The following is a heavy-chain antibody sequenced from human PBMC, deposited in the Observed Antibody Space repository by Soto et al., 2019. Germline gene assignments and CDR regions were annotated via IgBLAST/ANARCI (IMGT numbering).Heavy chain of an antibody. CDR3: ARDHIALDY. Sequence: GGSLRLSCAASGFTFSSYGMHWVRQAPGKGLEWVAVIWYDGSNKYYADSVKGRFTISRDNSKKTVYLQMNSLRAEDKAVYYCARDHIALDYWGQGTQVTVSS. J-gene: IGHJ4*02. CDR1: GFTFSSYG. V-gene: IGHV3-33*01. D-gene: IGHD6-13*01. CDR2: IWYDGSNK.